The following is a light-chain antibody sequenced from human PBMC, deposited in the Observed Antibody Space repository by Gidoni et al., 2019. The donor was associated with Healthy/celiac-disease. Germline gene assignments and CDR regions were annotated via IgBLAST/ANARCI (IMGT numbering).Light chain of an antibody. Sequence: QSALTQPRSGSGSPGQSVTIACTGTSSDVGGYNYVSWYQQHPGKAPKLMIYDVSKRPSWVPDRFSGSKSGNTASLTISGLQAEDEADYYCCSYAGSVVFGGGTKLTVL. CDR2: DVS. J-gene: IGLJ2*01. V-gene: IGLV2-11*01. CDR3: CSYAGSVV. CDR1: SSDVGGYNY.